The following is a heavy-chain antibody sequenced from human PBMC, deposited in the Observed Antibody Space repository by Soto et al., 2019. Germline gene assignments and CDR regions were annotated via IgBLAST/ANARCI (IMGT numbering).Heavy chain of an antibody. CDR1: GGSFSGYY. Sequence: SETLSLTCAVYGGSFSGYYWSWIREPPGKGLEWIGEINHSGSTNYNPSLKSRVTISVDTSKNQFSLKLSSVTAADTAVYYCARGHTGYRSAWGAFDIWGPGTMVTVSS. D-gene: IGHD6-19*01. J-gene: IGHJ3*02. V-gene: IGHV4-34*01. CDR2: INHSGST. CDR3: ARGHTGYRSAWGAFDI.